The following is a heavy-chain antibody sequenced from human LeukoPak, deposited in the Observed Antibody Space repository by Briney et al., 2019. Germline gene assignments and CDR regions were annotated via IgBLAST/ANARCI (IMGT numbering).Heavy chain of an antibody. CDR3: ARDRSGYCDY. V-gene: IGHV1-2*02. J-gene: IGHJ4*02. CDR1: GYTFTGYY. Sequence: ASVKVSCKASGYTFTGYYMHWVRQAPGQGLEWMGWINPNSGGTYYAQKFQGRVTMTRDTSISTAYMELSRLKSDDTAVYFCARDRSGYCDYWGQGPQVTF. CDR2: INPNSGGT. D-gene: IGHD3-3*01.